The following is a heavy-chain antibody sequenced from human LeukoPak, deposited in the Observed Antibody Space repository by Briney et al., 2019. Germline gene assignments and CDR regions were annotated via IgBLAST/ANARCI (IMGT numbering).Heavy chain of an antibody. D-gene: IGHD6-13*01. V-gene: IGHV1-2*02. CDR2: INPNSGGT. J-gene: IGHJ4*02. CDR1: GYTFTGYY. CDR3: ARDRDSSWPYLFGY. Sequence: ASVKVSCKASGYTFTGYYIHWVRQAPGQGLEWMGWINPNSGGTNYAQKFQGRVTMTRDTSISTAYMELSRLRSDDMAVYYCARDRDSSWPYLFGYWGQGTLVTVSS.